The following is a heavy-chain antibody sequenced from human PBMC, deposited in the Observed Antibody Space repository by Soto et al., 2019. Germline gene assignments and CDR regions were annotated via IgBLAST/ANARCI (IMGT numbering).Heavy chain of an antibody. V-gene: IGHV4-34*01. J-gene: IGHJ4*02. CDR1: GGSFSGYY. D-gene: IGHD3-10*01. CDR2: INHSGST. CDR3: AILYYYGSGSQRSNFDY. Sequence: SETLSLTCAVYGGSFSGYYWSWIRQPPGKGLEWIGEINHSGSTNYNPSLKSRVTISVDTSKNQFSLKLSSVTAADTAVYYCAILYYYGSGSQRSNFDYWGQGTLVTVTS.